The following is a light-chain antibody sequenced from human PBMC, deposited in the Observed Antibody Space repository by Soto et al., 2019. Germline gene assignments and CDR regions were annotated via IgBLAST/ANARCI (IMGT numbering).Light chain of an antibody. CDR1: QFIGSN. Sequence: MTHSPATLSVSPGESATLSCRASQFIGSNLAWYQQKPGEAPRLLMYDASSRATGIPARFSGSGSGTEFALTISSLQSEDFAIYYCQQYNNWPPLTFGGGTKVEIK. J-gene: IGKJ4*01. CDR2: DAS. CDR3: QQYNNWPPLT. V-gene: IGKV3-15*01.